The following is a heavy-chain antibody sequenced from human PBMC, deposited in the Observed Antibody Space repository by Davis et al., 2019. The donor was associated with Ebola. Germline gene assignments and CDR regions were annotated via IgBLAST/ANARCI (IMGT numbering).Heavy chain of an antibody. CDR3: VRNSSSTHFDS. J-gene: IGHJ4*02. D-gene: IGHD6-6*01. CDR2: IYNSVST. V-gene: IGHV4-38-2*01. CDR1: GSSISSGAY. Sequence: PSETLSLTCAVSGSSISSGAYWGWIRQSPGKGLEWIGSIYNSVSTHYNPSLKSRLTISIDTSENHFSLNLRSVTAADTAVYYCVRNSSSTHFDSWGQGTLVIVSS.